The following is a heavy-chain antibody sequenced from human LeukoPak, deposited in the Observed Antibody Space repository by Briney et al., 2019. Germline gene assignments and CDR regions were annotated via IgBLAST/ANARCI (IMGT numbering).Heavy chain of an antibody. CDR2: INPNSGGT. D-gene: IGHD1-26*01. J-gene: IGHJ4*02. CDR1: GYTFTTYD. Sequence: ASVKVSCKASGYTFTTYDINWVRRATGQGLEWMGWINPNSGGTNYAQKFQGRVSMTRDTSIRTAYMQLSRLRSDDTAVYYCARMWELLPFDYWGQGTLVTVSS. V-gene: IGHV1-2*02. CDR3: ARMWELLPFDY.